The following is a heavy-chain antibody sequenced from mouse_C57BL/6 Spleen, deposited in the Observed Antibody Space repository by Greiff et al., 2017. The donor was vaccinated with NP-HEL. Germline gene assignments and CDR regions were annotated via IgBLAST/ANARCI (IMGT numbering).Heavy chain of an antibody. CDR1: GFTFTDYY. J-gene: IGHJ3*01. CDR2: IRNKANGYTT. CDR3: ARYGDYDPAWFAY. D-gene: IGHD2-4*01. V-gene: IGHV7-3*01. Sequence: EVKLVESGGGLVQPGGSLSLSCAASGFTFTDYYMSWVRQPPGKALEWLGFIRNKANGYTTEYSASVKGRFTISRDNSQSILYLQMNALRAEDSATYYGARYGDYDPAWFAYWGQGTLVTVAA.